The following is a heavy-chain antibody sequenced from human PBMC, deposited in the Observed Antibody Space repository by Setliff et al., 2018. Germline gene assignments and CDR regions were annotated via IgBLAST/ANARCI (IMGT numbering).Heavy chain of an antibody. CDR1: GGSISSGDYY. D-gene: IGHD3-10*01. CDR3: ARESRYYYGNLGTLDY. CDR2: IYSSGST. Sequence: SETLSLTCTVSGGSISSGDYYWSWIRQPPGKGLEWIGYIYSSGSTYYNPSLKSRVSISVDTSKNQFSLKLSSVTAADTAAYYCARESRYYYGNLGTLDYWGQGTLVTVSS. V-gene: IGHV4-30-4*08. J-gene: IGHJ4*02.